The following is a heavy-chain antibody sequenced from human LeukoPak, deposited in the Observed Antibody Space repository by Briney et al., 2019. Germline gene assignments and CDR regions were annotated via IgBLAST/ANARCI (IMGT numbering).Heavy chain of an antibody. D-gene: IGHD4-17*01. J-gene: IGHJ6*03. CDR3: ARLPVTNYYMDV. V-gene: IGHV4-38-2*01. Sequence: SETLSLTCAVAGYSISSGYYWGWIRQPPGKGLEWIGSIYHSGSTYYNPSLKSRVTISVDTSKNQFSLKLSSVTAADTAVYYCARLPVTNYYMDVWGNGTTVTVSS. CDR2: IYHSGST. CDR1: GYSISSGYY.